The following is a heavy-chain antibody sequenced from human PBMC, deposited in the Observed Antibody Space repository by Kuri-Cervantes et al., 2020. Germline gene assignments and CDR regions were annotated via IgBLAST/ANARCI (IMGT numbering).Heavy chain of an antibody. CDR1: GFTFSTYD. V-gene: IGHV3-13*01. J-gene: IGHJ2*01. D-gene: IGHD3-22*01. CDR2: IGTGGDT. Sequence: GESLKISCAASGFTFSTYDMHWVRQATGKGLEWVSAIGTGGDTYYAGSVKGRFTISRENAEKSLYLQMNSLRVEDTAVYCCARELSDYDSSAWYFDLWGRGTLVTVSS. CDR3: ARELSDYDSSAWYFDL.